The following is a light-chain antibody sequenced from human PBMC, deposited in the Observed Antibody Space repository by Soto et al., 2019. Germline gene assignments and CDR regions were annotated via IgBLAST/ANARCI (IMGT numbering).Light chain of an antibody. CDR3: QQYHNWPPQYT. CDR1: QTVASN. J-gene: IGKJ2*01. Sequence: EIVMTQSPATLSVSPGERATLSCRASQTVASNLAWYQQKPGQAPRLLIHGASTRATGVPARFSGSGSGTEFTLTISSLQSEDFAVYYCQQYHNWPPQYTFGQGTKLWIK. CDR2: GAS. V-gene: IGKV3-15*01.